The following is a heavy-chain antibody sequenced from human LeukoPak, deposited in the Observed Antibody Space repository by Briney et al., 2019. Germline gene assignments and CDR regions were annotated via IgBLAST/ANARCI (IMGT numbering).Heavy chain of an antibody. J-gene: IGHJ3*02. V-gene: IGHV3-21*01. D-gene: IGHD3-22*01. Sequence: GSLRLSCVASGFTFSVYTMNWVRQAPGKGLEWVSSISSSSSYTYYADSVKGRFTISRDNAKNSLYLQMNSLRAEDTAVYYCARAYYYDSSGDDAFDIWGQGTMVTVSS. CDR3: ARAYYYDSSGDDAFDI. CDR2: ISSSSSYT. CDR1: GFTFSVYT.